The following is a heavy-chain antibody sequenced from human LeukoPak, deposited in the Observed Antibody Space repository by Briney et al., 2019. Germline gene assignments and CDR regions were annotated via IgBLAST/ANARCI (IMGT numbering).Heavy chain of an antibody. CDR2: IGAYNGDT. Sequence: GASVKVFCKASGYTLTTYGISWVRQAPGQGLEWMGWIGAYNGDTNYAQKLQGRVTMTTDTSTSTAYMELRSLRSDDTAVYYCARGLGNLGRGYYYSMDVWGQGTTVTVSS. V-gene: IGHV1-18*01. CDR3: ARGLGNLGRGYYYSMDV. D-gene: IGHD3-16*01. J-gene: IGHJ6*02. CDR1: GYTLTTYG.